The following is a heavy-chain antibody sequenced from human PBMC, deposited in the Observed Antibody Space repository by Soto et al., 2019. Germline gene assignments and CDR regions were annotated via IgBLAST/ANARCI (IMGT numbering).Heavy chain of an antibody. V-gene: IGHV5-51*01. CDR2: MYPDDSDI. J-gene: IGHJ3*02. D-gene: IGHD3-22*01. CDR3: ATAYVYDFENSNYYRDAFDS. Sequence: PGESLKISCKASGYSFSFYWIGWVRQMPGKGLEWMAIMYPDDSDIRYSPSFEAHGTISADKSTSTAFLQWSSLKASDTAMYYCATAYVYDFENSNYYRDAFDSWGQGTLVTVSS. CDR1: GYSFSFYW.